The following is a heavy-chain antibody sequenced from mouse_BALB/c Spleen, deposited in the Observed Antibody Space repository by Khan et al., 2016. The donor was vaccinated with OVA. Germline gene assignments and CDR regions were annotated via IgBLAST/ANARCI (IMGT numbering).Heavy chain of an antibody. CDR2: ISSTGST. CDR3: ARSLYYSYGYALDC. Sequence: EVQLQESGPGLVKPSQSLSLTCTVTGYAITSDYAWNWIRQFPGNKLEWMGYISSTGSTSYNPSLKSRISITLDTSKNQFFLQFKSVTTEDTATYDCARSLYYSYGYALDCWGRGTSVTVSS. D-gene: IGHD2-14*01. V-gene: IGHV3-2*02. J-gene: IGHJ4*01. CDR1: GYAITSDYA.